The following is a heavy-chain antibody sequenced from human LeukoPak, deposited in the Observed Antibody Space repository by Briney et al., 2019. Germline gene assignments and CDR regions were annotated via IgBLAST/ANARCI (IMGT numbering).Heavy chain of an antibody. J-gene: IGHJ4*02. D-gene: IGHD5-18*01. CDR1: GFTFSTYG. CDR3: AKHHSCPYNYGSASVDF. V-gene: IGHV3-30*02. CDR2: IRHDGSNK. Sequence: GGSLRLSCAASGFTFSTYGLHWVRQAPGKGLEWVAFIRHDGSNKYYVDSVKGRFTISRDNSKNTLYLQMNNLRAEDTAVYYCAKHHSCPYNYGSASVDFWGQGTLVTVSS.